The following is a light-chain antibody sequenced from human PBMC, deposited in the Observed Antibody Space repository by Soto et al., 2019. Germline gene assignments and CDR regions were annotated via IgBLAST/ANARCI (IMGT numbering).Light chain of an antibody. J-gene: IGKJ5*01. CDR2: SSS. CDR3: QQTGITPIT. CDR1: QTTNNN. Sequence: DIEMTQSPSSLSASVGDRVTIYCRTSQTTNNNLNWYQQRPGKAPKLLIYSSSSLLSGVPPRFSERGSETDFAVTISSLQPEDLATYFCQQTGITPITFGQGTRLDIK. V-gene: IGKV1-39*01.